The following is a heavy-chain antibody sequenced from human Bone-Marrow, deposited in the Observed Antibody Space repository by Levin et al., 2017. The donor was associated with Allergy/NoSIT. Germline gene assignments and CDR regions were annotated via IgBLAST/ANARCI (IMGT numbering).Heavy chain of an antibody. D-gene: IGHD6-13*01. V-gene: IGHV3-9*01. Sequence: QPGGSLRLSCAASGFTFDDYAMHWVRQAPGKGLEWVSGISWNSGSIGYADSVKGRFTISRDNAKNSRYLQMNSLRAEDTALYYCAKDGDLAAGTFYYYYYMDVWGKGTTVTVSS. CDR3: AKDGDLAAGTFYYYYYMDV. CDR2: ISWNSGSI. J-gene: IGHJ6*03. CDR1: GFTFDDYA.